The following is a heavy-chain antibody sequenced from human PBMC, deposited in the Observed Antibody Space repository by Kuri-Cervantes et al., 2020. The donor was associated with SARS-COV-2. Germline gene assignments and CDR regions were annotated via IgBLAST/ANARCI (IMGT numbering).Heavy chain of an antibody. Sequence: GGSLRLSCAASGFTFSSYGMHWVRQAPGKGLEWVAVISYDGSNKYYADSVKGRFTISRDNSKNTLYLQMNSQRAEDTAVYYCAKDRHGSGWIYNYYYYGMDVWGQGTTVTVSS. CDR3: AKDRHGSGWIYNYYYYGMDV. J-gene: IGHJ6*02. V-gene: IGHV3-30*18. CDR2: ISYDGSNK. CDR1: GFTFSSYG. D-gene: IGHD6-19*01.